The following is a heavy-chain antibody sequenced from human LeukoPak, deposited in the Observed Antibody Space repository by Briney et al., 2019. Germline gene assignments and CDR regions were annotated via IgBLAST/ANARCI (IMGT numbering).Heavy chain of an antibody. CDR2: IYTSGST. Sequence: SETLSLTCTVSGGSISSYYWSWIRQPAGKGLEWIGRIYTSGSTNYNPSLKSRVTMSVDTSKNQFSLKLSSVTAADTAVYYCARGYQLLTFSHYYYYMDVWGKGTTVTISS. CDR3: ARGYQLLTFSHYYYYMDV. D-gene: IGHD2-2*01. CDR1: GGSISSYY. V-gene: IGHV4-4*07. J-gene: IGHJ6*03.